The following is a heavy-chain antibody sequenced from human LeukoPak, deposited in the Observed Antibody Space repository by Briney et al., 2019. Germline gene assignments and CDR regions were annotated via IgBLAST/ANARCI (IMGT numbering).Heavy chain of an antibody. Sequence: GGSLRLSCAASGFTFSLYEMNWVRQAPGKGPECISYISSGGPTIYYADSVKGRFTISRDNTKNSLYLQMTSLRAEDTALYHCARVHRYSSTWDSFDYWGQGTLVTVSS. CDR1: GFTFSLYE. D-gene: IGHD6-13*01. J-gene: IGHJ4*02. V-gene: IGHV3-48*03. CDR3: ARVHRYSSTWDSFDY. CDR2: ISSGGPTI.